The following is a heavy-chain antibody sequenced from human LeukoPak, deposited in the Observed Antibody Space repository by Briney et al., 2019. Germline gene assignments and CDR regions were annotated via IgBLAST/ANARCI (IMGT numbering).Heavy chain of an antibody. CDR3: AKGPTKWELLAQDY. J-gene: IGHJ4*02. V-gene: IGHV3-23*01. CDR2: ISGSGGST. CDR1: GFTFSSYA. Sequence: GGSLRLSCAASGFTFSSYAMSWVRQAPRKGLEWVSAISGSGGSTYYADSVKGRFTISRDNSKNTLYLQMNSLRAEDTAVYYCAKGPTKWELLAQDYWGQGTLVTVSS. D-gene: IGHD1-26*01.